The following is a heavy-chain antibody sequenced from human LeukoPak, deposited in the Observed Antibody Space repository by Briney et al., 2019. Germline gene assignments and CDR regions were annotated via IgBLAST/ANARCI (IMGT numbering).Heavy chain of an antibody. CDR1: GGSISSSSYY. V-gene: IGHV4-39*01. CDR2: IYYSGST. D-gene: IGHD6-19*01. CDR3: ARRKYSSGWYNDY. Sequence: SETQSLTCTVSGGSISSSSYYWGWIRQPPGKGLEWIGSIYYSGSTYYNPSLKSRVTISVDTSKNQFSLKLSSVTAADTAVYYCARRKYSSGWYNDYWGQGTLVTVSS. J-gene: IGHJ4*02.